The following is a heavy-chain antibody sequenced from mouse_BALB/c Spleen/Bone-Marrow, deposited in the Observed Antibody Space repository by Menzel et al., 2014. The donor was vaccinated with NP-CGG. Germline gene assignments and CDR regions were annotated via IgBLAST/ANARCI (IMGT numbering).Heavy chain of an antibody. V-gene: IGHV1-9*01. D-gene: IGHD4-1*02. CDR1: GYTFSSYW. CDR3: ARSTGTWDY. Sequence: VQLQESGAELMRPGASVKISCKATGYTFSSYWIEWVKQRPGHGLEWIGEILPGSGSTNHNEKFKGKATFAADTYSNTAYMQLSSLTSEDSAVYYCARSTGTWDYWGQGTTLTVSS. CDR2: ILPGSGST. J-gene: IGHJ2*01.